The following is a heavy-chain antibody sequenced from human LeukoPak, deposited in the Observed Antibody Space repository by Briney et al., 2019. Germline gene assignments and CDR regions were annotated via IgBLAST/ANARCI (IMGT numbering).Heavy chain of an antibody. CDR3: VRHGPIAAAGYWFDP. Sequence: SETLSLTCTVSGGSISSSSYYWGLIRQPPGKWLEWIGSIYYSGSTYYNPSLKSRVTISVDTSKNQFSLKLSSVTAADTAVYYRVRHGPIAAAGYWFDPWGQGTLVTVSS. V-gene: IGHV4-39*01. J-gene: IGHJ5*02. D-gene: IGHD6-13*01. CDR2: IYYSGST. CDR1: GGSISSSSYY.